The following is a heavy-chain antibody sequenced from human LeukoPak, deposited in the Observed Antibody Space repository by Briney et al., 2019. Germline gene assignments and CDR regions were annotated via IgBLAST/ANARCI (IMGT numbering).Heavy chain of an antibody. J-gene: IGHJ6*02. CDR1: GFTFSSYD. V-gene: IGHV3-13*01. CDR2: IDTAGVT. Sequence: PGGSLRLSCAGSGFTFSSYDMHWVRQAAEKGLEWVAGIDTAGVTYYPGSVRGRFTISRENGRNSFFLQMNSLRAGDTAVYYCARGGYFGSGPMDVWGQGTTVTVSS. D-gene: IGHD3-10*01. CDR3: ARGGYFGSGPMDV.